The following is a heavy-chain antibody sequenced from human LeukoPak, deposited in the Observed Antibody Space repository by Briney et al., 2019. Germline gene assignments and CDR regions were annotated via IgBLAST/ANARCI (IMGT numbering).Heavy chain of an antibody. Sequence: SGGSLTLSCEASGFTFRTLWLSWVRKTPGKGLEWVASINPDGSQKYYLNSVKGRFTISRDNTKNSLYLQMYSLGAEDTAVYYCAKLLGTATTYDHWGQGSLVTVSS. D-gene: IGHD5-24*01. J-gene: IGHJ4*02. CDR3: AKLLGTATTYDH. CDR2: INPDGSQK. CDR1: GFTFRTLW. V-gene: IGHV3-7*01.